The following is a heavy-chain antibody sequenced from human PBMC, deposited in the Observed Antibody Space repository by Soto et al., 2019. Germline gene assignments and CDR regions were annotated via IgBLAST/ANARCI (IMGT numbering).Heavy chain of an antibody. J-gene: IGHJ5*02. D-gene: IGHD1-26*01. Sequence: RQPPGKGLEWIGYIYYSGSTNYNPSLKSRVTISVDTSKNQFSLKLSSVTAADTAVYYCARVDSGSYYGWFDPWGQGTLVTV. CDR3: ARVDSGSYYGWFDP. CDR2: IYYSGST. V-gene: IGHV4-59*01.